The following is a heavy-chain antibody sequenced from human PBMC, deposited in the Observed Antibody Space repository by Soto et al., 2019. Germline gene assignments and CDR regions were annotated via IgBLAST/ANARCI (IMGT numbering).Heavy chain of an antibody. V-gene: IGHV3-66*01. CDR3: ARDPWAADY. D-gene: IGHD3-16*01. CDR1: GFTVSTKY. J-gene: IGHJ4*02. CDR2: IYSGGST. Sequence: EVQLVESGGGLVQPGGSLRLSCAASGFTVSTKYMSWVRQAPGRGLEWVSVIYSGGSTFYAASVRCRFTISRDNSKNTVKFQMNSLRAEDTAGYYCARDPWAADYWGQGTLVTVSS.